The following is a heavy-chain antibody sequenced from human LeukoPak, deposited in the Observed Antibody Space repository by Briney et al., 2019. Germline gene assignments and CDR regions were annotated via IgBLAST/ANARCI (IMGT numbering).Heavy chain of an antibody. V-gene: IGHV1-8*03. Sequence: ASVKVSCKASGYTFTSYDINWVRQATGQGLEWMGRMNPNSGNTGYAQKFQGRVTITRNTSISTAYMELSSLRSEDTAVYYCARAVYYYDSSGYYYFDYWGQGTLVTVSS. CDR3: ARAVYYYDSSGYYYFDY. J-gene: IGHJ4*02. D-gene: IGHD3-22*01. CDR2: MNPNSGNT. CDR1: GYTFTSYD.